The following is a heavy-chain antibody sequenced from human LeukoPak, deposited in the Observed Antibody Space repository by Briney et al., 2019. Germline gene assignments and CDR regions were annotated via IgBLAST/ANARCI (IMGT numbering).Heavy chain of an antibody. D-gene: IGHD5-18*01. J-gene: IGHJ4*02. Sequence: TSETLSLTCTVSGGSISSYYWSWIRQPPGKGLEWIGYIYYSGSTNYNPSLKSRVTISVDTSKNQFSLKLSSVTAADTAVYYCARDQHSYGSGFDYWGQGTLVTVSS. CDR1: GGSISSYY. V-gene: IGHV4-59*12. CDR2: IYYSGST. CDR3: ARDQHSYGSGFDY.